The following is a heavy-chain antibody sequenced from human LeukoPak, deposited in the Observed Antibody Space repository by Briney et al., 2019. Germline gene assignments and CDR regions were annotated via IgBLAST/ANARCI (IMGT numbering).Heavy chain of an antibody. CDR2: IYSGGST. V-gene: IGHV3-53*01. CDR3: ARGSAYYYDSGGYEVRYFDY. CDR1: GFTVSSNY. D-gene: IGHD3-22*01. Sequence: PGGSLRLSCAASGFTVSSNYMSWVRQAPGKGLEWVSVIYSGGSTYYADSVKGRFTISRDNSKNTLYLQMNSLRAEDTAVYYCARGSAYYYDSGGYEVRYFDYWGQGTLVTVSS. J-gene: IGHJ4*02.